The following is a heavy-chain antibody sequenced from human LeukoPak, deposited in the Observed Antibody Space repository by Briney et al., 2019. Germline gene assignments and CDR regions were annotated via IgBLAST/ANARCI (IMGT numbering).Heavy chain of an antibody. CDR2: TSYRSKWYT. D-gene: IGHD6-19*01. V-gene: IGHV6-1*01. CDR1: GDSVSSSSAA. Sequence: SQTLSLTCAISGDSVSSSSAAWIWIRQSPSRGLEWLGRTSYRSKWYTAYGPSVRGRITIGPDASKNQFSLQLNSVTPEDTAIYYCARYGSGWYIDSWGEGTLVTASS. J-gene: IGHJ4*02. CDR3: ARYGSGWYIDS.